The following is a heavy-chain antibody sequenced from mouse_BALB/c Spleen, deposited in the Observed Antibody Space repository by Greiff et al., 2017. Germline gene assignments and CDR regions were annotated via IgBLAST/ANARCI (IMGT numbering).Heavy chain of an antibody. Sequence: QVQLQQSGAELVKPGASVKLSCKASGYTFTSYYMYWVKQRPGQGLEWIGEINPSNGGTNFNEKFKSKATLTVDKSSSTAYMQLSSLTSEDSAVYYCTREDYGIPFAYWGQGTLVTVSA. D-gene: IGHD1-1*01. V-gene: IGHV1S81*02. CDR2: INPSNGGT. J-gene: IGHJ3*01. CDR3: TREDYGIPFAY. CDR1: GYTFTSYY.